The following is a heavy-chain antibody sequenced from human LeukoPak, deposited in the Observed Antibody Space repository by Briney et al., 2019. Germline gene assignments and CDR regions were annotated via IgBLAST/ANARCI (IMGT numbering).Heavy chain of an antibody. CDR1: GFTFSDYA. CDR3: AKDRVDGYNPLDY. V-gene: IGHV3-23*01. Sequence: PGGSLRLSCAASGFTFSDYAMTWVRQPPGKGLEWVPTVRGSGGTSYYADSVKGRFTVSRDNSKNTLGLQMNSLRAEDTAIYYCAKDRVDGYNPLDYWGQGTLVTASS. CDR2: VRGSGGTS. D-gene: IGHD5-24*01. J-gene: IGHJ4*02.